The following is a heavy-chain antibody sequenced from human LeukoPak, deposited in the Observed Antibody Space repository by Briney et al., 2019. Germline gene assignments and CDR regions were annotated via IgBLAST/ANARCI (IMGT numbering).Heavy chain of an antibody. CDR3: ASRSRRFTVAGRGALGY. CDR2: IYYSGST. J-gene: IGHJ4*02. V-gene: IGHV4-31*03. D-gene: IGHD6-19*01. Sequence: PSETLSLTCTVSGGSISSGGYYWSWIRQHPGKGLEWIGYIYYSGSTYYNPSLKSRVTISVDTSKNQFSLKLSSVTAADTAVYYCASRSRRFTVAGRGALGYWGQGTLVTVSS. CDR1: GGSISSGGYY.